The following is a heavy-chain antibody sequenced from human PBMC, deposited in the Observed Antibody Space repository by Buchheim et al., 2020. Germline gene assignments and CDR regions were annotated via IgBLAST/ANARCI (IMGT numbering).Heavy chain of an antibody. Sequence: EVQLVESGGGLVQPGGSLKLSCAASGFTFSGSGVHWVRQASGGGLEWVGRVRTKAYNYATAYAPSLKGRFTISRDDSKNTGYLQMNSLKTEDTAVYYCAGGYSSTWYYYWGQGTL. J-gene: IGHJ4*02. V-gene: IGHV3-73*02. CDR3: AGGYSSTWYYY. CDR1: GFTFSGSG. CDR2: VRTKAYNYAT. D-gene: IGHD6-13*01.